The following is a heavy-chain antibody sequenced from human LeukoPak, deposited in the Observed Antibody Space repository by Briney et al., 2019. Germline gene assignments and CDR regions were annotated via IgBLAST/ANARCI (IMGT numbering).Heavy chain of an antibody. D-gene: IGHD2-2*01. V-gene: IGHV1-18*01. J-gene: IGHJ4*02. Sequence: ASVKVSCKTSGYTFSNFGINWVRQAPGQGLEWMGWISGNNDNPNYGQKFQGRFTVTTDSSTSTAYMELRNLRFDDTAVYYRARDGTSTDDYWGQGTLVTVSS. CDR1: GYTFSNFG. CDR3: ARDGTSTDDY. CDR2: ISGNNDNP.